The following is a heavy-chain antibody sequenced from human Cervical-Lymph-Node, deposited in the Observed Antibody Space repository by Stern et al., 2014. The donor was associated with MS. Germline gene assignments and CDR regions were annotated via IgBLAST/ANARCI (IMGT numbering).Heavy chain of an antibody. CDR2: IRGSGGST. D-gene: IGHD5-18*01. J-gene: IGHJ4*02. CDR1: GFTFSSYA. CDR3: AKDVGRFVDTPMEFGS. Sequence: EVQLVESGGGLVQPGGSLRLSCAASGFTFSSYAMSWVRQAPGKGLEWVSTIRGSGGSTYYTDSVKGRFTISRDNSKNTLYLQMNSLRAEDTAVYYCAKDVGRFVDTPMEFGSWGQGTLVTVSS. V-gene: IGHV3-23*04.